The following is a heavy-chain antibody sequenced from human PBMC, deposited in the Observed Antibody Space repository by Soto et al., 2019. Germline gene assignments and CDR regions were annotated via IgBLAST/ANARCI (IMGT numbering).Heavy chain of an antibody. J-gene: IGHJ6*03. D-gene: IGHD4-4*01. CDR1: GFTFSSYS. Sequence: PGGSLRLSCAASGFTFSSYSMNWVRQAPGKGLEWVSSISSSSSYIYYADSVKGRFTISRDNSKNTLYLQMNSLRAEDTAVYYCARRGGGNYGPFYYYYYMDVWGNGTTVTVSS. CDR3: ARRGGGNYGPFYYYYYMDV. CDR2: ISSSSSYI. V-gene: IGHV3-21*01.